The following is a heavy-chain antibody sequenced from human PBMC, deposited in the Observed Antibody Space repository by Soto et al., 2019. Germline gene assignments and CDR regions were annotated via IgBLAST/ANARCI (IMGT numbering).Heavy chain of an antibody. V-gene: IGHV4-34*01. CDR3: ARGKSRLRPFDY. Sequence: SETLSLTCAVYGGSFSGYYWSWIRQPPGKGLEWIGEINHSGSTNYNPSLKSRVTISVDTSKNQFSLKLGSVTAADTAVYYCARGKSRLRPFDYWGQGTLVTVSS. J-gene: IGHJ4*02. CDR1: GGSFSGYY. CDR2: INHSGST. D-gene: IGHD6-25*01.